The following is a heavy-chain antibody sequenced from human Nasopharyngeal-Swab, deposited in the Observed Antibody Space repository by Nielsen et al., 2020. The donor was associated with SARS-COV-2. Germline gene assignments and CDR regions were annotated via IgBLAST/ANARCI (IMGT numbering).Heavy chain of an antibody. D-gene: IGHD2/OR15-2a*01. Sequence: WIRQPPGKGLEWIGVINHSGSTNYNPSLKSRVTISVDTSKNQFSLKLSSVTAADTAVYYCARGKRSNYFRVSPPNWFDPWGQGTLVTVSS. J-gene: IGHJ5*02. CDR2: INHSGST. CDR3: ARGKRSNYFRVSPPNWFDP. V-gene: IGHV4-34*01.